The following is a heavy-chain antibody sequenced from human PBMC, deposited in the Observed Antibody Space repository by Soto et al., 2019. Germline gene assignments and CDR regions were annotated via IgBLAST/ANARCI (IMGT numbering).Heavy chain of an antibody. CDR3: ARSQVSSTSLEIYYYYYYGMDV. D-gene: IGHD2-2*01. CDR2: IIPISGTA. Sequence: QVQLVQSGAEVKKPGSSVKVSCKASGGTFSSYCISWVRQAPGQGLEWMGGIIPISGTANYAQKFQGRVTITADESTSTAYMELSSLRSEDTAVYYCARSQVSSTSLEIYYYYYYGMDVWGQGTTVTVSS. V-gene: IGHV1-69*01. J-gene: IGHJ6*02. CDR1: GGTFSSYC.